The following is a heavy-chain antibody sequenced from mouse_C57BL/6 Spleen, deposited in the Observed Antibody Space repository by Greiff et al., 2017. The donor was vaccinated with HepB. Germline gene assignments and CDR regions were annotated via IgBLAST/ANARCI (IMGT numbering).Heavy chain of an antibody. J-gene: IGHJ4*01. Sequence: QVQLQQSGAELVKPGAPVKISCKAPVYAFSSYWMNWVKQRPGKGLEWIGQIYPGDGDTNYNGKFKGKATLTADKSSSTAYMQLSSLTSEDSAVYFCARGGLYCGRHADTIDHSGEGTPVTVST. V-gene: IGHV1-80*01. CDR2: IYPGDGDT. CDR1: VYAFSSYW. CDR3: ARGGLYCGRHADTIDH. D-gene: IGHD1-1*01.